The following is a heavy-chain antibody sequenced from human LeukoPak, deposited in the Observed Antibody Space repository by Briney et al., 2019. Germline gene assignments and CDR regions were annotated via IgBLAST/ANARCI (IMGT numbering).Heavy chain of an antibody. V-gene: IGHV3-48*02. CDR2: ISSSSVTI. Sequence: GGSLRLSCAVSGFTFSSCSMNWVRQAPGKGLEWVSYISSSSVTIYYADSVKGRFTISRDNAKNSLYLQMNSLRDEDTAVHYCARHIAVAGTWAYDYWGQGTLVTVSS. CDR1: GFTFSSCS. CDR3: ARHIAVAGTWAYDY. D-gene: IGHD6-19*01. J-gene: IGHJ4*02.